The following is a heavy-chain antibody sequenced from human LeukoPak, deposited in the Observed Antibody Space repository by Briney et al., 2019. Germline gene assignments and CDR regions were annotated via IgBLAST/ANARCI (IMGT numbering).Heavy chain of an antibody. D-gene: IGHD3-22*01. CDR1: GFTFNSCA. J-gene: IGHJ4*02. CDR2: ISYDGSNK. CDR3: AREKGSSGYPYYFDY. V-gene: IGHV3-30-3*01. Sequence: GGSLRLSCAASGFTFNSCAMHWVRQAPGRGLEWVAVISYDGSNKYYADSVKGRFTISRDNSKNTLYLQMNSLRAEDTAVYYCAREKGSSGYPYYFDYWGQGTLVTVSS.